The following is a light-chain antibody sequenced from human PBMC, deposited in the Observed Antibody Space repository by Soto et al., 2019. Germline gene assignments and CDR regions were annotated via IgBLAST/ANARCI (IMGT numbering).Light chain of an antibody. CDR3: QQRSNWPT. J-gene: IGKJ4*01. CDR2: DAS. CDR1: QSVSSY. Sequence: EIVLTQSPATLSLSPGERATLSCRASQSVSSYLAWYQQKPGHAPRLLMYDASNRATGIPARFSGSGSGTDFTLTISSLEPEDFAVYYCQQRSNWPTFGGGTKVEIK. V-gene: IGKV3-11*01.